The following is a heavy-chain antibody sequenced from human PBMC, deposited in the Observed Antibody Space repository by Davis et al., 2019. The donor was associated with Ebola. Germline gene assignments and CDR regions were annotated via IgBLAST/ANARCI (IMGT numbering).Heavy chain of an antibody. D-gene: IGHD6-13*01. CDR1: GYTFTSYG. CDR3: ARSGIAAAAYYFDY. J-gene: IGHJ4*02. CDR2: ISAYNGNT. V-gene: IGHV1-18*01. Sequence: AASVKVSCKASGYTFTSYGISWVRQAPGQGLEWMGWISAYNGNTNYAQKLQGRVTMTTDTSTSTAYMELRSLRSEDTAVYYCARSGIAAAAYYFDYWGQGTLVTVSS.